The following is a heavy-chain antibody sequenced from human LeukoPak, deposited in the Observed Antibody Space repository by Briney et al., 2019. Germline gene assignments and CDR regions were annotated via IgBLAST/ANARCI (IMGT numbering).Heavy chain of an antibody. J-gene: IGHJ3*02. CDR1: GGTFSSYA. Sequence: GSSVKVSCKASGGTFSSYAISWVRQAPGQGLEWMGGIIPIFGTANYAQKFQGRVTITADESTSTAYMELSSLRSEDTAVYYCARVGTTVTTGDAFDIWGQGTMVTVSS. CDR2: IIPIFGTA. D-gene: IGHD4-11*01. CDR3: ARVGTTVTTGDAFDI. V-gene: IGHV1-69*01.